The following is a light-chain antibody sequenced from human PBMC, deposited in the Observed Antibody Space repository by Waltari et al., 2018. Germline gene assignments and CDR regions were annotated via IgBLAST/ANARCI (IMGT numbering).Light chain of an antibody. CDR1: SSDIAGYHY. CDR2: DVA. J-gene: IGLJ2*01. CDR3: ASYTSTNTVI. V-gene: IGLV2-14*03. Sequence: QSALTQPASVSASPGQSIPIPCTGTSSDIAGYHYVSWYQQPPGKVPKLMIYDVARWPSGVANRCSGSKSGNTASLTISGLQAEDEADYYCASYTSTNTVIFGGGTKVTVL.